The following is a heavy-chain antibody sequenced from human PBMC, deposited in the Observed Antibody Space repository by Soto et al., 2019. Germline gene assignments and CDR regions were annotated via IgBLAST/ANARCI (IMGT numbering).Heavy chain of an antibody. CDR1: GFTFSIYV. Sequence: EVQLLESGGGLVQPGGSLRLSCEASGFTFSIYVMTWVRQAPGKGLEWVSAVSGSAGTTYYADSVNGRFSISRDNSKNTLYLQMNSLTADDTAVYYCARVQGTARNAFDVWGHGTMVTVSS. CDR2: VSGSAGTT. J-gene: IGHJ3*01. D-gene: IGHD6-6*01. V-gene: IGHV3-23*01. CDR3: ARVQGTARNAFDV.